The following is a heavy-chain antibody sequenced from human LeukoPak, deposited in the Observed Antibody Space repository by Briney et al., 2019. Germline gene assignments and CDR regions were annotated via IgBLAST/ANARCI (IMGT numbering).Heavy chain of an antibody. Sequence: GGSLRLSCAASGFTFSSYAMSWVRQAPGKGLEWVSAISGSGGSTYYADSVKGRFTISRDNSKNTLYLQMNSLRAEDTAVYYCAKKYYGSSGYYYGYWGQGTLVTVSS. CDR1: GFTFSSYA. J-gene: IGHJ4*02. D-gene: IGHD3-22*01. CDR2: ISGSGGST. CDR3: AKKYYGSSGYYYGY. V-gene: IGHV3-23*01.